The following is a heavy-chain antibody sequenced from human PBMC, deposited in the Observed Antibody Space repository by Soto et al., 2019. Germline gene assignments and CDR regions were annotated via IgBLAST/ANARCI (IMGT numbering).Heavy chain of an antibody. CDR3: GAGGYGDFWSGYQQLNYYGMDV. CDR1: GFTFTSSA. Sequence: SVKVSCKASGFTFTSSAVQWVRQARGQRLEWIGWIVVGSGNTIYAQKFQERVTITRDMSTSTAYMELSSLRSEDTAVYYCGAGGYGDFWSGYQQLNYYGMDVWGQGTTVTVSS. CDR2: IVVGSGNT. V-gene: IGHV1-58*01. D-gene: IGHD3-3*01. J-gene: IGHJ6*02.